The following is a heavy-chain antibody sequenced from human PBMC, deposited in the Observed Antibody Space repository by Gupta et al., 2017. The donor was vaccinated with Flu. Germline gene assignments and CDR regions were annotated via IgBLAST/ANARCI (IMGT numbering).Heavy chain of an antibody. Sequence: QVQLQESGPGLVKPSQTLSLTCTVSGGSFRSGSYYWSWIRQPAGKGLEWIGRIYTSGSTNYNPSLKSRVTISVDTSKNQFSLKLSSVTAADTAVYYCARVATVEIYGMDVWGQGTTVTVSS. V-gene: IGHV4-61*02. D-gene: IGHD4-11*01. CDR3: ARVATVEIYGMDV. CDR2: IYTSGST. J-gene: IGHJ6*02. CDR1: GGSFRSGSYY.